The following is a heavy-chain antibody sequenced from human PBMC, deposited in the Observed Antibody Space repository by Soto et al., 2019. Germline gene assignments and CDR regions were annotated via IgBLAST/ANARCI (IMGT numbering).Heavy chain of an antibody. CDR3: ARPYTGRFGEREFDY. Sequence: SETLSLTCTVSGGSISSSSYYWGWIRQPPGKGLEWIGSIYYSGSTYYNPSLKSRVTISVDTSKNQFSLKLSSVTAADTAVYYCARPYTGRFGEREFDYWGQGTLVTVSS. CDR1: GGSISSSSYY. CDR2: IYYSGST. V-gene: IGHV4-39*01. J-gene: IGHJ4*02. D-gene: IGHD3-10*01.